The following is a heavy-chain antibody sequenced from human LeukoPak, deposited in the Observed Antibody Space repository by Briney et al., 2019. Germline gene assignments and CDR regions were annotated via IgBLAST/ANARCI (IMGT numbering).Heavy chain of an antibody. CDR2: ISGSGGST. CDR3: AKCILTGYYKGYMDV. Sequence: GGSLRLSCAASGFTFSSHGMSWVRQAPGKGLEWVSAISGSGGSTYYADSVEGRFTISRDNSKNTLYLQMNSLRAEDTAVYYCAKCILTGYYKGYMDVWGKGTTVTISS. J-gene: IGHJ6*03. CDR1: GFTFSSHG. V-gene: IGHV3-23*01. D-gene: IGHD3-9*01.